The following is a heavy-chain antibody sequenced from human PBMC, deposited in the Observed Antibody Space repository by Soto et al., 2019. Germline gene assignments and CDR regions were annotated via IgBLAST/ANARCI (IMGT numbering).Heavy chain of an antibody. V-gene: IGHV3-23*01. Sequence: EVQLLESGGGLVQPGGSLRLSCAASGFTFSSYAMSWVRQAPGKGLEWVSAISGSGGSTYYADSVKGRFTISRDNSKNTLYLQMNSLRAEDTAVYYWAKGYDILTGYLRYWGQGTLVTVSS. CDR3: AKGYDILTGYLRY. J-gene: IGHJ4*02. CDR1: GFTFSSYA. CDR2: ISGSGGST. D-gene: IGHD3-9*01.